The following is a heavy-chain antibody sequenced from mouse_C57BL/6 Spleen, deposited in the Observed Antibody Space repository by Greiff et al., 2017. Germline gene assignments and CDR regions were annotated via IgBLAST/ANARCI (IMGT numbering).Heavy chain of an antibody. V-gene: IGHV1-15*01. Sequence: QVQLKESGAELVRPGASVTLSCKASGYTFTDYEMHWVKQTPVHGLEWIGAIDPETGGTAYNQKFKGKAILTADKSSSTAYMELRSLTSEDSAVYYCTRRDYYGSSYELYYAMDYWGQGTSVTVSS. CDR1: GYTFTDYE. D-gene: IGHD1-1*01. J-gene: IGHJ4*01. CDR2: IDPETGGT. CDR3: TRRDYYGSSYELYYAMDY.